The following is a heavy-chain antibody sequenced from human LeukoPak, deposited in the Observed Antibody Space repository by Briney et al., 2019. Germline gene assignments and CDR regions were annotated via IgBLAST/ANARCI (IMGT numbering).Heavy chain of an antibody. V-gene: IGHV4-34*01. J-gene: IGHJ4*02. CDR3: ARRKVRGVIRGYYFDY. CDR1: GGSFSGYY. Sequence: SETLSLTCAVYGGSFSGYYWSWIRQPPGKGLEWIGEINHSGSTNYNPSLKSRVTISVDTSKNRFSLKLSSVTAADTAVYYCARRKVRGVIRGYYFDYWGQGTLVTVSS. CDR2: INHSGST. D-gene: IGHD3-10*01.